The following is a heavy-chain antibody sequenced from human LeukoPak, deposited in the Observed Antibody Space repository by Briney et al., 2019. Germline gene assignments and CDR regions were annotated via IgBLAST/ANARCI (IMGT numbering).Heavy chain of an antibody. V-gene: IGHV4-4*07. CDR2: IYTSGST. CDR1: GVSISSYY. Sequence: SETLSLTCTVSGVSISSYYWSWIRQPAGKGLEWIGRIYTSGSTNYNPSPKSRVTMSVDKSKNQFSLKLSSVTAADTAVYYCARLRYSSGWGLFDYWGQGTLVTVSS. J-gene: IGHJ4*02. D-gene: IGHD6-19*01. CDR3: ARLRYSSGWGLFDY.